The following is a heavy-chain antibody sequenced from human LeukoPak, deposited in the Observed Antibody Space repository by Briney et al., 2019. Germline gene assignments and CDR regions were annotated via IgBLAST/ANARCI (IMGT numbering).Heavy chain of an antibody. V-gene: IGHV1-18*01. D-gene: IGHD5-18*01. Sequence: ASVKVSCKASGYTFTSYGISWVRQAPGLGLEWMGWISAYNGNTNYAQKLQGRVTMTTDTSTSTVYMELSSLRSEDTAVYYCASPIGYSYGMNDAFDIWGQGTMVTVSS. CDR1: GYTFTSYG. CDR2: ISAYNGNT. J-gene: IGHJ3*02. CDR3: ASPIGYSYGMNDAFDI.